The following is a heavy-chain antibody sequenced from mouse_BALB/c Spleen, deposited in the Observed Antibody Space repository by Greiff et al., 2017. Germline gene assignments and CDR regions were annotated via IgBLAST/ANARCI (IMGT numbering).Heavy chain of an antibody. CDR1: CYTFPCYT. V-gene: IGHV1-4*01. J-gene: IGHJ4*01. Sequence: VQLQQSGAELARPGASVKMSRKASCYTFPCYTMHWVKQRPGQGLEWIGYINPSSGYTNYNQKFKDKATLTADKSSRTAYMQLSSLTCEDSAVYYCARRFGNFAMDYWGQGTSVTVSS. CDR3: ARRFGNFAMDY. CDR2: INPSSGYT. D-gene: IGHD1-1*02.